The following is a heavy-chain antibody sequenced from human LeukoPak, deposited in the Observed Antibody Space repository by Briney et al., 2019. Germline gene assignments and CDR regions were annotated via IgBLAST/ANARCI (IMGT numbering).Heavy chain of an antibody. D-gene: IGHD3-10*01. Sequence: SVKVSCKASGGTFSSYAISWVRQAPGQGLEWMGGIIPIFGTANYAQKLQGRVTMTRDTSTSTVYMELSSLRSEDTAVYSCARGPRITIIRGGQWYCHMDVWGKGTTVTISS. CDR1: GGTFSSYA. J-gene: IGHJ6*03. CDR3: ARGPRITIIRGGQWYCHMDV. CDR2: IIPIFGTA. V-gene: IGHV1-69*05.